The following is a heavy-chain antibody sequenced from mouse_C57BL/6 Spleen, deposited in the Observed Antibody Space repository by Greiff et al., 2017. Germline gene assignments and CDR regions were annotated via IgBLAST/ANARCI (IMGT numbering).Heavy chain of an antibody. Sequence: QVQLQQPGAELVKPGASVKLSCKASGYTFTSYWITWVKQRPGQGLEWIGDIYPGSGSTNYNEKFKSKATLTVDTSSSTAYMQLSSLTSEDSAVYYCARGTHWYFDVWGTGTTVTVSS. CDR2: IYPGSGST. CDR3: ARGTHWYFDV. D-gene: IGHD3-3*01. CDR1: GYTFTSYW. V-gene: IGHV1-55*01. J-gene: IGHJ1*03.